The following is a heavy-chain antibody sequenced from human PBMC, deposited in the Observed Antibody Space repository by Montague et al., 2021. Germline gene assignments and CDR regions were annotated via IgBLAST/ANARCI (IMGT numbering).Heavy chain of an antibody. V-gene: IGHV3-23*03. CDR2: IYSDDSMT. D-gene: IGHD5-24*01. CDR3: AKGWHGRASVDFDY. J-gene: IGHJ4*02. Sequence: SLRLSCAASGFTFSDYSMGWVRRAPGKGLEWLSVIYSDDSMTYYEDSVKGRFTISRGNSKNTVNLQMNTLRIEDTAVYYCAKGWHGRASVDFDYWGQGTLVTVS. CDR1: GFTFSDYS.